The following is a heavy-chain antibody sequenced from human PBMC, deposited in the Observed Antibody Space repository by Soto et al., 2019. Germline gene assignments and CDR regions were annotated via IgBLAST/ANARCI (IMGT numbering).Heavy chain of an antibody. D-gene: IGHD5-12*01. V-gene: IGHV4-59*01. CDR1: GGSISSYD. J-gene: IGHJ6*02. CDR2: IYYSGST. CDR3: AWASGYDSEDYYDYGMDV. Sequence: PSETLSLTCTVSGGSISSYDWSWIRQPPGKGLEWIGYIYYSGSTNYNPSLKSRVTISVDTSKNQFSLKLSSVTAADTAVYYCAWASGYDSEDYYDYGMDVWGQGTTVTVSS.